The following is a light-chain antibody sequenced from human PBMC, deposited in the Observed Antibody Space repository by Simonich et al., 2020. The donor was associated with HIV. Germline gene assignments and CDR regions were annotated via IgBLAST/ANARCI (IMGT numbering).Light chain of an antibody. CDR1: QSVSSSY. CDR2: GAS. J-gene: IGKJ1*01. Sequence: EIVMTQSPVTLSVYTGERATLTCRASQSVSSSYLAWYQKKPGQAPRLLIYGASSRATGIPDRFSGSASGTGFTLTISRLEPEDFAVYYCQHFGRSPWTFGQGTKVEIK. V-gene: IGKV3-20*01. CDR3: QHFGRSPWT.